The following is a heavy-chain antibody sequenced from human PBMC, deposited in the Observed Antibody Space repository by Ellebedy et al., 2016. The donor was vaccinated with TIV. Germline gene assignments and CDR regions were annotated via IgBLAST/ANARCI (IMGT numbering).Heavy chain of an antibody. J-gene: IGHJ5*02. CDR2: ISVYNGNT. V-gene: IGHV1-18*01. CDR3: ARDPRGTTVVLPFDP. Sequence: AASVKVSCKASGYTFTSYGISWVRQAPGQGLEWMGWISVYNGNTNYAQTLQGRVTMTTDTSTSTAYMELRSLRSDDTAVYYCARDPRGTTVVLPFDPWGQGTLVTVSS. D-gene: IGHD4-23*01. CDR1: GYTFTSYG.